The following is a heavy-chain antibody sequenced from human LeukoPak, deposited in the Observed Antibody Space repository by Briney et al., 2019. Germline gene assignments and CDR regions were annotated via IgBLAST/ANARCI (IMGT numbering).Heavy chain of an antibody. CDR2: ISSSSSYI. J-gene: IGHJ4*02. CDR1: GFTFSSYS. Sequence: GGSLRLSCAASGFTFSSYSMNWVRQAPGKGLEWVSSISSSSSYIYYADSVKGRFTISRDNAKNSLYLQMNSLRAEDTAVYYCAIVRGSSGYLYYFDYWGQGTLVTVSS. D-gene: IGHD3-22*01. CDR3: AIVRGSSGYLYYFDY. V-gene: IGHV3-21*01.